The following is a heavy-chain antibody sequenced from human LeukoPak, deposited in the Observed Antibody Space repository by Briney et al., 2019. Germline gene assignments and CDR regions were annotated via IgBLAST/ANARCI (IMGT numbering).Heavy chain of an antibody. Sequence: SETLSLTCTVSGGSISSYYWSWIRQPPGKGLEWIGYIYYSGSTNYNPSLKSRVTISVDTSKNQFSLKLSSVTAADTAVYYCASGLSMVRGALDYWGQGTLVTVSS. V-gene: IGHV4-59*01. D-gene: IGHD3-10*01. CDR2: IYYSGST. J-gene: IGHJ4*02. CDR3: ASGLSMVRGALDY. CDR1: GGSISSYY.